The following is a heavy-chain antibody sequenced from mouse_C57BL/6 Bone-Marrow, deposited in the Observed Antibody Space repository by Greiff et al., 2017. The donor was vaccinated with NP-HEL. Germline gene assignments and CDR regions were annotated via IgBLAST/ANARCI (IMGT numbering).Heavy chain of an antibody. CDR3: TTYYYGSSYAWFAY. CDR2: IDPENGDT. J-gene: IGHJ3*01. D-gene: IGHD1-1*01. CDR1: GFNIKDDY. V-gene: IGHV14-4*01. Sequence: EVQLQQSGAELVRPGASVKLSCTASGFNIKDDYMHWVKQRPEQGLEWIGWIDPENGDTEYASKFQGKATITADTSSNTAYLQISSLTSEDTAVYYCTTYYYGSSYAWFAYWGQGTLVTVSA.